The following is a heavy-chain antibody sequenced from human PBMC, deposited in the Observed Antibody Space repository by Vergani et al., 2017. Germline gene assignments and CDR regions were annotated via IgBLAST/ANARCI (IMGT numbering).Heavy chain of an antibody. D-gene: IGHD4-17*01. CDR1: GFTFSSYS. CDR2: ISSSSSSI. J-gene: IGHJ6*01. Sequence: EVQLVESGGGLVQPGGSLRLSCAASGFTFSSYSMNWVRQAPGKGLEWVSYISSSSSSIYYADSVKGRFTISRDNAKNSLYLQMNSLRAEDTAVYYCGAAIAVTTKGGECYYGMDVWWRGRTVIVVS. V-gene: IGHV3-48*01. CDR3: GAAIAVTTKGGECYYGMDV.